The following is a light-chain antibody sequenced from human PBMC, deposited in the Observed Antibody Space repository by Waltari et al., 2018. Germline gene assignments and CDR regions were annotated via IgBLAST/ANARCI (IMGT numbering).Light chain of an antibody. CDR3: QQYTGYPIT. CDR2: KVS. V-gene: IGKV1-5*03. J-gene: IGKJ4*01. CDR1: QSTNSR. Sequence: DIQMTQSPSTLSASVGDRVSITCRASQSTNSRLAWFQQKPGKVPRLLNYKVSNLEREVPSRFSGSGSGTEFTLTISSLQPDDLATYYCQQYTGYPITFGGGTKVEIK.